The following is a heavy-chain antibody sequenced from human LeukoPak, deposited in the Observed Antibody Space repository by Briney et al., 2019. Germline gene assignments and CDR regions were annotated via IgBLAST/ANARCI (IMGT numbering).Heavy chain of an antibody. V-gene: IGHV3-23*01. CDR1: GFTFSSYA. J-gene: IGHJ2*01. CDR3: ATDTRVELNWYFDL. D-gene: IGHD1-7*01. Sequence: GGSLRLSCAASGFTFSSYAMSWVRQAPGKGLEWVSVISGTSSRTYYADSVKGRFTISRDNSKNTLYLQMNSLGAEDTAVYYCATDTRVELNWYFDLWGRGTLVTVSS. CDR2: ISGTSSRT.